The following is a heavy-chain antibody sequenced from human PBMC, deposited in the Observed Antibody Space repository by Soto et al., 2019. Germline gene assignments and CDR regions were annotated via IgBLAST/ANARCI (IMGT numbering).Heavy chain of an antibody. CDR2: IKSKNDGGTT. CDR1: GFTFSNAW. V-gene: IGHV3-15*01. J-gene: IGHJ5*02. Sequence: GGSLRLSCAASGFTFSNAWMSWVRQAPEKGLEWVGRIKSKNDGGTTDYAAPVKGRFTISRDDSKNTLYLQMNSLKTEDTAVYYCTTGYGSGSYGAWFDPWGQGTLVTV. CDR3: TTGYGSGSYGAWFDP. D-gene: IGHD3-10*01.